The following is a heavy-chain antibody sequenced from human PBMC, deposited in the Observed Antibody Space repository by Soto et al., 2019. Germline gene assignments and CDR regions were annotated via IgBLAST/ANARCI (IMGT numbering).Heavy chain of an antibody. CDR1: GFIFSRYT. V-gene: IGHV3-66*01. CDR2: IYSGGST. Sequence: GGSLRLSCEASGFIFSRYTMNWVRQAPGKGLEWVSVIYSGGSTYYADSVKGRFTISRDNSKNTLYLQMNSLRAEDTAVYYCARMVYYGSGSYYNPLPDAFDIWGQGTMVTVSS. J-gene: IGHJ3*02. CDR3: ARMVYYGSGSYYNPLPDAFDI. D-gene: IGHD3-10*01.